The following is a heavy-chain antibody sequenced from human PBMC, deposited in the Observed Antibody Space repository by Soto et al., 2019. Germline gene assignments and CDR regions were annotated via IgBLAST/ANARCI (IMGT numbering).Heavy chain of an antibody. D-gene: IGHD3-10*01. Sequence: SLRLSCAASGFTFSSYGMHWVRQAPGKGLEWVAVISYDGSNKYYADSVKGRFTISRDNSKNTLYLQMNSLRAEDTAVYYCAKDGAGSVFRLYYFDYWGQGTLVTVSS. CDR3: AKDGAGSVFRLYYFDY. J-gene: IGHJ4*02. V-gene: IGHV3-30*18. CDR1: GFTFSSYG. CDR2: ISYDGSNK.